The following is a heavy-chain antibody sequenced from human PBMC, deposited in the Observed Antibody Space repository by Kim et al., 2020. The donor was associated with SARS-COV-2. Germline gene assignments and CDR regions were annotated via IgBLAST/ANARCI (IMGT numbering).Heavy chain of an antibody. CDR3: ATAVRGQPNTNWYSSYYYGMDV. CDR2: IYPGDSVT. CDR1: GYRFSSYS. D-gene: IGHD1-7*01. Sequence: GESLKISCKGSGYRFSSYSIAWVRQMPGKGLEWMGIIYPGDSVTRYSPSFQGQVTISADKSISTAYLQWNSLKASDTAMYYCATAVRGQPNTNWYSSYYYGMDVWGQGTTVTVSS. J-gene: IGHJ6*02. V-gene: IGHV5-51*01.